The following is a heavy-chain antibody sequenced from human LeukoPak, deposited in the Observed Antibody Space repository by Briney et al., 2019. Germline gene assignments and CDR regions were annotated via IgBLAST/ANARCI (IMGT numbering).Heavy chain of an antibody. V-gene: IGHV4-34*01. Sequence: PSETLSLTCAVYGGSFSGYYWSWIRQPPGKGLEWIGEINHSGSTNYNPSLKSRVTISVDTSKSQFSLKLSSVTAADTAVYYCARLGGWFDPWGQGTLVTVSS. CDR2: INHSGST. D-gene: IGHD3-10*01. CDR3: ARLGGWFDP. CDR1: GGSFSGYY. J-gene: IGHJ5*02.